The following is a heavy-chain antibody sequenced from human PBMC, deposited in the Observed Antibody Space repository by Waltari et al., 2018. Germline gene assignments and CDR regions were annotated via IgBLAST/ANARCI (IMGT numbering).Heavy chain of an antibody. CDR1: GVTLSRSW. V-gene: IGHV3-74*03. J-gene: IGHJ3*01. CDR2: INNDGSST. D-gene: IGHD2-15*01. Sequence: EVQLVESGGGLVQPRGSLRLSCAASGVTLSRSWIHWVRQSPGKGLMWVSRINNDGSSTVYADSVKGRFTISRDDAKNTVSLQMNNLSAEDTALYYCARAGLLGAFDVWGQGTMVTVSS. CDR3: ARAGLLGAFDV.